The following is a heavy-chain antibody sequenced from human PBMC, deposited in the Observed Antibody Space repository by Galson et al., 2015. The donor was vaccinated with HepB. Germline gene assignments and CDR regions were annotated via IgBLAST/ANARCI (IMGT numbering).Heavy chain of an antibody. D-gene: IGHD6-19*01. CDR1: GFTFSSYS. Sequence: SLRLSCAASGFTFSSYSMNWVRQAPGKGLEWVSSISSSSSYIYYADSVKGRFTISRDNAKNSLHLQMNSLRAEDTAVYYCARGDSSGWYPDAFDIWGQGTMVTVSS. J-gene: IGHJ3*02. CDR2: ISSSSSYI. CDR3: ARGDSSGWYPDAFDI. V-gene: IGHV3-21*01.